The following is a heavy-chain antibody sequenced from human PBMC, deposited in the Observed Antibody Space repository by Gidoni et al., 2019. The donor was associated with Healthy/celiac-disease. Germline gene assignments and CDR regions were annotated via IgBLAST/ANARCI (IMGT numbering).Heavy chain of an antibody. V-gene: IGHV1-2*02. CDR2: INPNSGGT. J-gene: IGHJ6*04. Sequence: QVQLVQSGAEVKKPGASVTVSCKASGYTFTGYYMHWVRQAPGQGLEWMGWINPNSGGTNDAQKFQGRVTMTRDTSISTAYMELSRLRSDDTAVYYCARAVTKNGMDVWGKGTTVTVSS. CDR3: ARAVTKNGMDV. D-gene: IGHD4-4*01. CDR1: GYTFTGYY.